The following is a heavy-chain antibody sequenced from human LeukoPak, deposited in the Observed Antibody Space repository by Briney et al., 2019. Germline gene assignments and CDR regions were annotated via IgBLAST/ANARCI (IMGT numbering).Heavy chain of an antibody. V-gene: IGHV3-7*01. CDR1: GFTFSSYW. Sequence: GGSLRLSCAASGFTFSSYWMSWVRQAPGKGLEWVANIKQDGSEKYYVDSVKGRFTISRDNAKNSLSLQMNSLRAEDTAVYYCVRDARLVNIDAFDVWGRGTKVTVSS. J-gene: IGHJ3*01. CDR2: IKQDGSEK. D-gene: IGHD2-21*01. CDR3: VRDARLVNIDAFDV.